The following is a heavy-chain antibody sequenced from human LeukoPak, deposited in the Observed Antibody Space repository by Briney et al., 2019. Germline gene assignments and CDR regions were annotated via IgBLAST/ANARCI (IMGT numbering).Heavy chain of an antibody. CDR2: ISYSGST. CDR3: ARAPLNYLYCSGGTCDYYMDV. CDR1: GGPISNYY. V-gene: IGHV4-59*01. D-gene: IGHD2-15*01. Sequence: SETLSLTCSVSGGPISNYYWNWIRQPPGKGLQWIGYISYSGSTNYNPSLRSRVTISVGTSKTQFSLKLSSVTAADTAEYYCARAPLNYLYCSGGTCDYYMDVWGKGTAVTVSS. J-gene: IGHJ6*03.